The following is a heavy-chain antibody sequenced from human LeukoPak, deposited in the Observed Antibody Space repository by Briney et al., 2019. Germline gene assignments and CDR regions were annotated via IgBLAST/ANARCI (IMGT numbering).Heavy chain of an antibody. J-gene: IGHJ4*02. D-gene: IGHD4-11*01. CDR3: ARSDYPFDY. V-gene: IGHV3-11*01. Sequence: GSLRLSCAASGFTFSYYYMSWIRQAPVKGREWVSNIGSSGSTINYADSVKGRFSISRDNAKNSLYLQMNSLRAEDTAVYYCARSDYPFDYWGQGTLVTVSS. CDR1: GFTFSYYY. CDR2: IGSSGSTI.